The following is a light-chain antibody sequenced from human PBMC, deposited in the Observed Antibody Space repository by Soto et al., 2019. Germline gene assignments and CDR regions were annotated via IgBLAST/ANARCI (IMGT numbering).Light chain of an antibody. Sequence: DIQMTQPPSSASASVGDTVTITWRARQTISSWLAWYQQKPGKAPKLLIYAASSLHSGVPSRFSGSGSGTDFTLTISSLQPEDFATYSCQQTYRIPLTFGGGTKVDI. CDR2: AAS. CDR1: QTISSW. J-gene: IGKJ4*01. V-gene: IGKV1-12*01. CDR3: QQTYRIPLT.